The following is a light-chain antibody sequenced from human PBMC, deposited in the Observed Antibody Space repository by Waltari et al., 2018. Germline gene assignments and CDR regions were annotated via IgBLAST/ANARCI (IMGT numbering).Light chain of an antibody. Sequence: EIVLTQSPGTLSLSPGERATLSCRASQSVSSAFLAWYQQKPGQAPRLLIYGASSRATGIPDRFSGSESWTDFTLTITRLEPEDFAVYYCQHYDSSLWTFGQGTKVEIK. CDR3: QHYDSSLWT. CDR2: GAS. CDR1: QSVSSAF. J-gene: IGKJ1*01. V-gene: IGKV3-20*01.